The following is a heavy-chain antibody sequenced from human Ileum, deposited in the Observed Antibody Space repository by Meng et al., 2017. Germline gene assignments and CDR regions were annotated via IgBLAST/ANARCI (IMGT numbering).Heavy chain of an antibody. CDR3: ARGGGRYGPDFDY. CDR2: INHSGST. CDR1: GGSFSGYY. D-gene: IGHD3-16*01. V-gene: IGHV4-34*01. Sequence: GQLRRRGAGLLNPSETRSLTCAVYGGSFSGYYWSWIRQPPGKGLEWIGEINHSGSTNYNPSLKSRVTISVDTSKNQFSLKLSSVTAADTAVYYCARGGGRYGPDFDYWGQGTLVTVSS. J-gene: IGHJ4*02.